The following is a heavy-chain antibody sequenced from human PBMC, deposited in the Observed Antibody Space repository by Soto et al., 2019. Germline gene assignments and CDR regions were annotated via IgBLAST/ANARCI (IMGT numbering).Heavy chain of an antibody. Sequence: QVQLVQSGAEVKKPGASVKDSCKASGYTFTSYGISWVRQAPGQGVEWMGWISAYNGNTNYSQKLQRRGTMTTDTSGGTAYVELRRLGSDDTAAYSGARGEGLWSAYLDVWGKGTTVTVSS. CDR2: ISAYNGNT. CDR1: GYTFTSYG. CDR3: ARGEGLWSAYLDV. J-gene: IGHJ6*03. D-gene: IGHD3-3*01. V-gene: IGHV1-18*01.